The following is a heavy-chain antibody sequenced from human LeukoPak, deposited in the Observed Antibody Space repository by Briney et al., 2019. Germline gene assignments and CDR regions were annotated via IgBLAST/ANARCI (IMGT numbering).Heavy chain of an antibody. V-gene: IGHV1-69*01. CDR2: IIPNFGTP. J-gene: IGHJ6*03. CDR3: ARGNDGSGSPSYYFYYMDV. CDR1: GGTFSSYT. Sequence: GASVKVSCKASGGTFSSYTISWVRQAPGQGLEWMGGIIPNFGTPNYAQTFQGRLTITADESTSTAYMELSSLRSEDTAVYYCARGNDGSGSPSYYFYYMDVWGKGTTVTISS. D-gene: IGHD3-10*01.